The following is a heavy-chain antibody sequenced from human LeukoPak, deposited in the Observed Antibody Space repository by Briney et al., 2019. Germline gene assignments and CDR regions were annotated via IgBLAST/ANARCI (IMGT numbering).Heavy chain of an antibody. CDR3: ARHVDYYGMDV. Sequence: GGSLRLSCAASGFTFSSCDMHWVRQSTGKGLEWVSAIGTAGDTYYSDSVKGRFTISRENARYSLYLQMNSLRAGDTAVYYCARHVDYYGMDVWGQGTTVTVSS. J-gene: IGHJ6*02. V-gene: IGHV3-13*01. D-gene: IGHD5-12*01. CDR2: IGTAGDT. CDR1: GFTFSSCD.